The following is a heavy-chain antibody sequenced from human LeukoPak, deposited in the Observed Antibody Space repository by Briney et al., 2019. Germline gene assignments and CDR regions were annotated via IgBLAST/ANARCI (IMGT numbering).Heavy chain of an antibody. V-gene: IGHV3-21*01. CDR2: ISSSSSYI. J-gene: IGHJ4*02. Sequence: KAGGSLRLSCAALGFNFRSYAMNWVRQAPGKGLEWVSSISSSSSYIYYADSVKGRFTISRDNAKNSLYLQMNSLRAEDTAVYYCARDWGNFDYWGQGTLVTVSS. CDR3: ARDWGNFDY. CDR1: GFNFRSYA. D-gene: IGHD3-16*01.